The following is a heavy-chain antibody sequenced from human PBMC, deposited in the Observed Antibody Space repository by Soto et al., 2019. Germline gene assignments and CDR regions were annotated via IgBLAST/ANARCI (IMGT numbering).Heavy chain of an antibody. J-gene: IGHJ6*02. D-gene: IGHD2-8*01. Sequence: QGQLVQSGPEVKKPGASVKVSCKASGYTFSRYGISWVRQAPGQGLEWMGWVSGDNGDTKYAQKVQGRVNMTIDKSNYTACMELRSLTSDDTAKYYCAKNGQPPYYYYGMDVWGQGTTVTVSS. V-gene: IGHV1-18*01. CDR1: GYTFSRYG. CDR2: VSGDNGDT. CDR3: AKNGQPPYYYYGMDV.